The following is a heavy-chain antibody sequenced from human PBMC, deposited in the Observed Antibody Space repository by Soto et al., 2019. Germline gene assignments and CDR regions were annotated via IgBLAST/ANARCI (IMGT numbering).Heavy chain of an antibody. Sequence: SVKVSCKASEAPFRGYGITWVRQVPGRGLQWMGGIIPIFGTANYAQKFQGTVTITADESTSTAYMELSSLRSEDTAVYSCARDLRYDSSGYYFPWDAFDIWGQGTMVTVSS. D-gene: IGHD3-22*01. CDR3: ARDLRYDSSGYYFPWDAFDI. V-gene: IGHV1-69*13. CDR1: EAPFRGYG. CDR2: IIPIFGTA. J-gene: IGHJ3*02.